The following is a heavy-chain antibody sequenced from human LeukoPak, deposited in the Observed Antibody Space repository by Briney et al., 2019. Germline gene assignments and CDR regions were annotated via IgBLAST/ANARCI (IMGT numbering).Heavy chain of an antibody. CDR1: GGSFSGYY. CDR3: ARDFDSSGYGDFYFHMDV. V-gene: IGHV4-4*07. Sequence: PSETLSLTCAVYGGSFSGYYWSWIRQPAGKGLEWVGRIYTSGSTNYNPSLKSRVTMSVDTSKNQFSLKLTSVTAADTAVYYCARDFDSSGYGDFYFHMDVWGKGTTVTISS. D-gene: IGHD3-22*01. CDR2: IYTSGST. J-gene: IGHJ6*03.